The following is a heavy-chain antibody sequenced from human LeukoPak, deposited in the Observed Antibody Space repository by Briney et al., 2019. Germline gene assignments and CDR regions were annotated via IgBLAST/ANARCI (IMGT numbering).Heavy chain of an antibody. CDR1: GFPLSSYA. CDR3: ARAPVTSCRGAFCYPFDY. V-gene: IGHV3-23*01. D-gene: IGHD2-15*01. Sequence: GRSLRLSCAASGFPLSSYAMSWVRQGPGKGLEWVAATSSSDPGTYHADSVRGRFTISRDNSKNTLYLQMNRLRIEDAAVYYCARAPVTSCRGAFCYPFDYWGQGTLVTVSS. J-gene: IGHJ4*02. CDR2: TSSSDPGT.